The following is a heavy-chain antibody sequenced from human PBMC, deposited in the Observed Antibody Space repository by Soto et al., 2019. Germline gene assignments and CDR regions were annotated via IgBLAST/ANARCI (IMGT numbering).Heavy chain of an antibody. CDR3: ARDPEYYYDSSGYYPHYFDY. CDR2: IIPIFGTA. J-gene: IGHJ4*02. D-gene: IGHD3-22*01. Sequence: SVKVSCKASGGTFSSYAISWVRQAPGQGLEWMGGIIPIFGTANYAQKFQGRVTITADESTSTAYMELSSLRSEDTAVYYCARDPEYYYDSSGYYPHYFDYWGQGTLVTVSS. CDR1: GGTFSSYA. V-gene: IGHV1-69*13.